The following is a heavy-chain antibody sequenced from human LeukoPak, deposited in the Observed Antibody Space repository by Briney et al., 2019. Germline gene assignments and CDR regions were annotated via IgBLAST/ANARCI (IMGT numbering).Heavy chain of an antibody. Sequence: GGSLRLSCAASGFTFSSYSMNWVRQAPGKGLEWVSSISSSSSYIYYADSVKGRFTISRDNAKNSLYLQMNSLRAEDTAVYYCASSATHTPHYEFWSGYYGYYYYYYMDVWGKGTTVTVSS. D-gene: IGHD3-3*01. V-gene: IGHV3-21*01. CDR1: GFTFSSYS. CDR3: ASSATHTPHYEFWSGYYGYYYYYYMDV. CDR2: ISSSSSYI. J-gene: IGHJ6*03.